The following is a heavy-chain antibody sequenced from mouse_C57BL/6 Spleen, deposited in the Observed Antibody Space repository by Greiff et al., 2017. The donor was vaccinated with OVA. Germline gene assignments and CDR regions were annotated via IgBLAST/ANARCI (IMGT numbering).Heavy chain of an antibody. Sequence: VQLQQSGPELVKPGASVKLSCKASGYSFTGYYMNWVKQSPEKSLEWIGEINPSTGGTTYNQKFKAKATLTVDKSSSTAYMQLKSLTSEDSAVYYCAKKYEHDDAMDYWGQGTSVTVSS. J-gene: IGHJ4*01. CDR3: AKKYEHDDAMDY. CDR2: INPSTGGT. V-gene: IGHV1-42*01. CDR1: GYSFTGYY. D-gene: IGHD2-4*01.